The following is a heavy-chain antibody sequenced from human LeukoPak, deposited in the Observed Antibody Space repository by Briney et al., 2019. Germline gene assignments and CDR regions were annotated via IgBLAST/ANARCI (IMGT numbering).Heavy chain of an antibody. Sequence: SETLSLTCTVSGGSISSSSYYWGWIRQPPGKGLEWIGSIYYSGSTYYNPSLKSRVTISVDTSKNQFSLKLSSVTAADTAVYYCARARNMRLFDPWGQGTLVTVSS. CDR2: IYYSGST. J-gene: IGHJ5*02. CDR3: ARARNMRLFDP. V-gene: IGHV4-39*07. CDR1: GGSISSSSYY.